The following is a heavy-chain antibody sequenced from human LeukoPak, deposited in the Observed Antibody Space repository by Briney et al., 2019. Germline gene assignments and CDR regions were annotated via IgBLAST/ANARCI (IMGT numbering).Heavy chain of an antibody. CDR3: AHTGYSSGWYYFDY. CDR1: GGTFISYA. D-gene: IGHD6-19*01. V-gene: IGHV1-69*13. CDR2: IIPIFGTA. Sequence: SVKVSCKASGGTFISYAISWVRQAPGQGLEWMGGIIPIFGTANYAQKFQGRVTITADESTSTAYMELSSLRSEDTAVYYCAHTGYSSGWYYFDYWGQGTLVTVSS. J-gene: IGHJ4*02.